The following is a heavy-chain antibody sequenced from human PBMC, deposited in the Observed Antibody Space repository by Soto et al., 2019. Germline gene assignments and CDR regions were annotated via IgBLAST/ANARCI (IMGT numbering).Heavy chain of an antibody. CDR2: IYWADDK. CDR1: GFSLTTSGVG. V-gene: IGHV2-5*02. CDR3: AHRVLRTVFGLVTTTAIYFHF. D-gene: IGHD3-3*01. Sequence: QITLNESGPTVVRPTETLTLTCRFSGFSLTTSGVGVGWVRQSPGKAPEWLALIYWADDKRYSESLKSRLTITKDTSKNQVVLTVANLDPTDTATYYCAHRVLRTVFGLVTTTAIYFHFWGPGTPVAVSS. J-gene: IGHJ4*02.